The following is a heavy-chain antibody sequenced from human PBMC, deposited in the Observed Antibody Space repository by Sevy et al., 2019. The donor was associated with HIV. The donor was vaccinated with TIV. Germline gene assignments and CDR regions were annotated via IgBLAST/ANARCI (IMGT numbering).Heavy chain of an antibody. Sequence: ASVKVSCKASGGTFSSYAISWVRQAPGQGLEWMGGIIPIFGTANYAQKFQGRVTITADKSTSTAYMELSGLRSEDTAVYYCAREAVLRFLEWPPAVYYFDYWGQGTLVTVSS. CDR2: IIPIFGTA. J-gene: IGHJ4*02. CDR1: GGTFSSYA. V-gene: IGHV1-69*06. D-gene: IGHD3-3*01. CDR3: AREAVLRFLEWPPAVYYFDY.